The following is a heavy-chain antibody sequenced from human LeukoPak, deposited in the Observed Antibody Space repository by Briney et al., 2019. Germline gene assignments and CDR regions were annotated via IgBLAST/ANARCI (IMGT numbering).Heavy chain of an antibody. CDR2: ISYSGST. CDR3: ARETRLHSGSYSNDAFDI. J-gene: IGHJ3*02. CDR1: GGSISSYY. Sequence: PSETLSLTCTVSGGSISSYYWSWIRQPPGKGLEWIGYISYSGSTDYNPSLKSRVTISLYPSKNQFSLRLSSVTAADTAVYYCARETRLHSGSYSNDAFDIWGQGTMVTVSS. V-gene: IGHV4-59*01. D-gene: IGHD1-26*01.